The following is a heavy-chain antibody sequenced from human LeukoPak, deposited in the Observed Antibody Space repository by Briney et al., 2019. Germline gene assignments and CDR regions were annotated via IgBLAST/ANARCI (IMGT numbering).Heavy chain of an antibody. CDR1: GGPNNNYY. CDR3: ARHLGTDVRDALDI. V-gene: IGHV4-59*08. D-gene: IGHD7-27*01. Sequence: PDPLSLICSLSGGPNNNYYGTWLRQSTGKALEGIVYIYSSASTNYNPSIESRVTISIVTTKNQFSLKLSSVTAAHTAVYYCARHLGTDVRDALDIWGQGTMVTVSA. CDR2: IYSSAST. J-gene: IGHJ3*02.